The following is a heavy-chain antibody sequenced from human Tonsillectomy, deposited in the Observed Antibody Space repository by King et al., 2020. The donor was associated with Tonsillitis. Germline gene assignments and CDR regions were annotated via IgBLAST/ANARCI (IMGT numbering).Heavy chain of an antibody. CDR3: ARPPRGCTSTSCYLYY. Sequence: VQLMQSGAEVKKPGESLRISCKGSGYIFNNYWINWVRQMPGKGLEWMGRIDPSDSHANYGPSFQGHVTISVDKSINTAFLQWSSLKASDTAMYYCARPPRGCTSTSCYLYYWGQGTLVTVSS. CDR2: IDPSDSHA. CDR1: GYIFNNYW. D-gene: IGHD2-2*01. V-gene: IGHV5-10-1*03. J-gene: IGHJ4*02.